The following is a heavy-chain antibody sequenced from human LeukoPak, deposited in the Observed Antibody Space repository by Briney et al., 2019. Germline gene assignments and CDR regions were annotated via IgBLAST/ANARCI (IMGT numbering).Heavy chain of an antibody. J-gene: IGHJ4*02. D-gene: IGHD3-9*01. V-gene: IGHV1-2*02. CDR1: GYTFNMYY. CDR2: INPNSGGT. CDR3: AREVFLTGYYQSRGGLNY. Sequence: GASVKVSCKASGYTFNMYYIHWVRQAPGQGREGMGWINPNSGGTNYAQKFQGRGTMTRDTSISTAYMELSRLRSDDTAVYYCAREVFLTGYYQSRGGLNYWGQGTLVTVSS.